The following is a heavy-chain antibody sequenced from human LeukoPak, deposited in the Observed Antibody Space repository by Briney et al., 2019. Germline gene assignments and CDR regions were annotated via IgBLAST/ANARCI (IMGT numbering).Heavy chain of an antibody. CDR3: ANRVPFDY. CDR1: GLTFSSYE. CDR2: ISASGSNV. D-gene: IGHD1-1*01. V-gene: IGHV3-48*03. J-gene: IGHJ4*02. Sequence: PGVSMRLSCAVSGLTFSSYEMNWVRQAPGKGLEWGAYISASGSNVNYADSVKRRLTICRENARNSLYLQMNSLRAEDTAVYYCANRVPFDYWGQGTVVSVSS.